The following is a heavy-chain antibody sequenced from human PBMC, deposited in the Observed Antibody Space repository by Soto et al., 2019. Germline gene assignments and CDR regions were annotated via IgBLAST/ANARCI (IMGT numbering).Heavy chain of an antibody. J-gene: IGHJ4*02. CDR1: GYTFTSYA. Sequence: ASVKVSCKASGYTFTSYAMHWVRQAPGQWLEWMGCINTGNGNTKYSQKFQGRVTITRDTSASTAYMELSSLRSEDTAVYYCARGGHFDWSYYFDYWGQGTLVTVSS. V-gene: IGHV1-3*04. CDR2: INTGNGNT. CDR3: ARGGHFDWSYYFDY. D-gene: IGHD3-9*01.